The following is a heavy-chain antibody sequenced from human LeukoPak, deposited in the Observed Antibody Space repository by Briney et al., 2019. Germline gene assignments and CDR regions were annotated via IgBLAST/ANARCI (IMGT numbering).Heavy chain of an antibody. CDR1: GFTFSSYW. D-gene: IGHD3-22*01. CDR3: ARSGSMIVVDLFDY. CDR2: IKQDGSEK. J-gene: IGHJ4*02. V-gene: IGHV3-7*02. Sequence: PGGSLRLSCAASGFTFSSYWVSWVRQAPGKGLEWVANIKQDGSEKYYVDSVKGRFTISRDNAKNSLYLQMNSLRAEDTAVYYCARSGSMIVVDLFDYWGQGTLVTVSS.